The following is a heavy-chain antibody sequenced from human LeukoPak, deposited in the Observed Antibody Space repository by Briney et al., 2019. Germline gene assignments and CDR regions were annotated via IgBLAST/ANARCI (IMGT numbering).Heavy chain of an antibody. V-gene: IGHV3-33*06. D-gene: IGHD3-3*01. CDR3: AKAPKGSGYRPSVY. J-gene: IGHJ4*02. CDR1: GFTFSSYG. CDR2: IWYDGSNK. Sequence: GGSLRLSCAASGFTFSSYGMHWVRQAPGKGLEWVAVIWYDGSNKYYADSVKGRFTISRDNSKNTLYLQMNSLRAEDTAVYYCAKAPKGSGYRPSVYWGQGTLVTVSS.